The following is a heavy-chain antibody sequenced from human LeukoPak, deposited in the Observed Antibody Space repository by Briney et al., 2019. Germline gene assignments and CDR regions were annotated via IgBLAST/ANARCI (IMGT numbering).Heavy chain of an antibody. D-gene: IGHD3-9*01. J-gene: IGHJ3*02. V-gene: IGHV1-2*02. Sequence: ASGKVSCKASGYTFTGYYMHWVRQAPGQGLEWMGWINPNSGGTNYAQKFQGRVTMTRDTSISTAYMELSRLRSDDTAVYYCARDREGYDILTGPGAAFDIWGQGTMVTVSS. CDR3: ARDREGYDILTGPGAAFDI. CDR2: INPNSGGT. CDR1: GYTFTGYY.